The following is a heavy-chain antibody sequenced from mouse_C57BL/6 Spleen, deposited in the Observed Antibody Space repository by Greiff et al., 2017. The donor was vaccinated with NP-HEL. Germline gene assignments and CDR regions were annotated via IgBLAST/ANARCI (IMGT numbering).Heavy chain of an antibody. CDR1: GFTFSDYG. D-gene: IGHD4-1*01. J-gene: IGHJ3*01. Sequence: EVQLQESGGGLVKPGGSLKLSCAASGFTFSDYGMHWVRQAPEKGLEWVAYISSGSSTIYYADTVKGRFTISRDNAKNTLFLQMTSLRSEDTAMYYCAREGTGTAWFAYWGQGTLVTVSA. CDR3: AREGTGTAWFAY. V-gene: IGHV5-17*01. CDR2: ISSGSSTI.